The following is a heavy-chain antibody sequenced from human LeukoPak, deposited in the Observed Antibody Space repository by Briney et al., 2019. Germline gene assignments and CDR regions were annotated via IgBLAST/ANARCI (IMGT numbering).Heavy chain of an antibody. J-gene: IGHJ4*02. V-gene: IGHV4-61*05. D-gene: IGHD3-10*01. Sequence: SETLSLTCTVSGGSISSSSYYWGWIRQPPGKGLEWIGYIYYSGSTNYNPSLKSRVTISVDTSKNQFSLKLSSVTAADTAVYYCARGDPYLPLGYWGQGTLVTVSS. CDR2: IYYSGST. CDR1: GGSISSSSYY. CDR3: ARGDPYLPLGY.